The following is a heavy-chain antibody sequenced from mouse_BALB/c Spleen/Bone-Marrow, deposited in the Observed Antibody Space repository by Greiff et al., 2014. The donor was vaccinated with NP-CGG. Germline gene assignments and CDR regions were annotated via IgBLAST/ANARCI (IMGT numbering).Heavy chain of an antibody. V-gene: IGHV3-2*02. CDR2: ISYSGST. D-gene: IGHD2-4*01. J-gene: IGHJ2*01. CDR3: ARYDYDGVDY. Sequence: DVKLQESGPGLVKPSQSLSLTCTVTGYSITSDYAWNWIRQFPGNKLEWMGYISYSGSTSYNPSLKSRISITRDTSKNQFFLQLNSVTNEDTATYYCARYDYDGVDYWGQGTTLTVSS. CDR1: GYSITSDYA.